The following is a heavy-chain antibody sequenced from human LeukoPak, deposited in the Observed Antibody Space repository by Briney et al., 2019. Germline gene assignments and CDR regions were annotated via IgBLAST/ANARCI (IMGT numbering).Heavy chain of an antibody. V-gene: IGHV4-34*01. CDR1: GASFRAYY. CDR2: INDSGHG. CDR3: ASSRDLYLDAFTSYWYFDV. J-gene: IGHJ2*01. Sequence: SETLSLTCAVCGASFRAYYWSWIRQAPGKGLEWIGEINDSGHGRYNASLKSRVTMSVDTSKNQLSLKLKSVTAADTAVYYCASSRDLYLDAFTSYWYFDVWGRGSLVTVSS. D-gene: IGHD3-16*01.